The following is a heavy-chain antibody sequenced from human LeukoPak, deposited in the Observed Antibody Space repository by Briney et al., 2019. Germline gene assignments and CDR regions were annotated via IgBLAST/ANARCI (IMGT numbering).Heavy chain of an antibody. CDR1: GFTFSSHN. Sequence: PGGSLRLSCAASGFTFSSHNMDWVRQAPGKGLEWVSSISGRGNYIFYADSVKGRFTISRDSAKNPLSLQMNSLRAEDTAVYYCAKDQGFDYYGSSGYYLDYWGQGTLVTVSS. J-gene: IGHJ4*02. V-gene: IGHV3-21*01. D-gene: IGHD3-22*01. CDR2: ISGRGNYI. CDR3: AKDQGFDYYGSSGYYLDY.